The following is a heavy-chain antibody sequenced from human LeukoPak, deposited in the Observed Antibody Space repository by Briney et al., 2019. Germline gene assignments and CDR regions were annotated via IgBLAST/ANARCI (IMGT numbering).Heavy chain of an antibody. CDR1: GFTFSSYA. V-gene: IGHV3-23*01. CDR3: AKFYDISTGYFDC. Sequence: GGSLRLSCAASGFTFSSYAMSWVRQAPGKGLEWVSAVSGSGGSTYYADSVKGRFTISRDNSKNTLFLQMNSLRAEDAAVYYCAKFYDISTGYFDCWGQGTLVTVSS. D-gene: IGHD3-9*01. CDR2: VSGSGGST. J-gene: IGHJ4*02.